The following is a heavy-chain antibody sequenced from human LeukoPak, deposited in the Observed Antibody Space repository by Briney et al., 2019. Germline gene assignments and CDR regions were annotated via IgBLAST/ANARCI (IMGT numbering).Heavy chain of an antibody. Sequence: PSETLPLTCAVYGGSFSGYYWSWIRQPPGKGLEWIGEINHSGSTNYNPSLKSRVTISVDTSKNQFSLKLRSVTAADTAVYYCARGRGYNSFDYWGQGTLVTVSS. CDR1: GGSFSGYY. CDR2: INHSGST. V-gene: IGHV4-34*01. D-gene: IGHD5-24*01. CDR3: ARGRGYNSFDY. J-gene: IGHJ4*02.